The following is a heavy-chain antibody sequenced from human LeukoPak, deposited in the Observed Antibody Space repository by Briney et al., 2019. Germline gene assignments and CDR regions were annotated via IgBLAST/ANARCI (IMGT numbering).Heavy chain of an antibody. V-gene: IGHV1-8*02. CDR1: GYTFTGYY. J-gene: IGHJ6*02. Sequence: GASVKVSCKASGYTFTGYYMHWVRQATGQGLEWMGWMNPNSGNTGYAQMFQGRVTMTRNTSISTAYMELSSLRSEDTAVYFCARATQNYYYAMDVWGQGTTVTVSS. CDR3: ARATQNYYYAMDV. CDR2: MNPNSGNT.